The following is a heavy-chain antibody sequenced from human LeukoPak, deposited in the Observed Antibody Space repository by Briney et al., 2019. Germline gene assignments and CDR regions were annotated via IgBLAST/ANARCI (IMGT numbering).Heavy chain of an antibody. J-gene: IGHJ4*02. CDR3: ARRTSRGFNYGYDFDY. V-gene: IGHV3-7*01. D-gene: IGHD5-18*01. CDR1: GFTFSSYW. CDR2: IKQDGSEK. Sequence: GGSLRLSCAASGFTFSSYWMSWVRQAPGKGLEWVANIKQDGSEKYYVDSVKGRFTISRDNAKNSLYLQMNSLRAEDTAVYYCARRTSRGFNYGYDFDYWGQGTLVTVSS.